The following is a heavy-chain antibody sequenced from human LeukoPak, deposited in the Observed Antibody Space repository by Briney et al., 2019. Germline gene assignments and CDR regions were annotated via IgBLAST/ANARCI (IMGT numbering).Heavy chain of an antibody. CDR1: GGSISSSSYY. V-gene: IGHV4-39*01. Sequence: SETLSLTCTVSGGSISSSSYYWGWIRQPPGKGLEWTGSIYYSGSTYYNPSLKSRVTISVDTSKNQFSLKLSSVTAADTAVYYCARHLRFLEWLLFGWFDPWGQGTLVTVSS. CDR3: ARHLRFLEWLLFGWFDP. CDR2: IYYSGST. J-gene: IGHJ5*02. D-gene: IGHD3-3*01.